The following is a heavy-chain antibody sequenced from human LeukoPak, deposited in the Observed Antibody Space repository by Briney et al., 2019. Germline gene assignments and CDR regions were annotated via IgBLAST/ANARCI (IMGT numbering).Heavy chain of an antibody. D-gene: IGHD6-13*01. CDR1: VFIFSSYG. J-gene: IGHJ6*02. CDR3: ARDVPSNRYSSTCLDV. Sequence: GGCLRLSCAASVFIFSSYGMHWVRHSPGKGLVWVSRNNSEWISMAYADFVRGRFTIFRDNAKNTLYLQMNSLRAEDTAVYYCARDVPSNRYSSTCLDVWGQGTTVTVSS. CDR2: NNSEWISM. V-gene: IGHV3-74*01.